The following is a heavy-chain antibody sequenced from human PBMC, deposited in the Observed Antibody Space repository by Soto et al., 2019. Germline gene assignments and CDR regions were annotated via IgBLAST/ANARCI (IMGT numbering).Heavy chain of an antibody. CDR2: IYYSGST. CDR3: ARNDFWSGYEDYYGMDV. Sequence: PSETLSLTCTVSCGSISSSSYYWGWIRQPPGKGLEWIGSIYYSGSTYYNPSLKSRVTISVDTSKNQSSLKLSSVTAADTAVYYCARNDFWSGYEDYYGMDVWGQGTTVTVSS. D-gene: IGHD3-3*01. J-gene: IGHJ6*02. CDR1: CGSISSSSYY. V-gene: IGHV4-39*01.